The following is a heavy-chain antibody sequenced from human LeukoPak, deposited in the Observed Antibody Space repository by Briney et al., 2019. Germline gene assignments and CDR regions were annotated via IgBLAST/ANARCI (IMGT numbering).Heavy chain of an antibody. J-gene: IGHJ5*01. CDR1: GFAFSVYA. CDR3: AKPISGGLAVTADRFHP. V-gene: IGHV3-23*01. Sequence: GGSLRLSCAASGFAFSVYAMSWLRQPPGKGLEWVSTINANSGTTSYAASVRGRFTISRDNSKNTLYLQLNTLRADDTATYYCAKPISGGLAVTADRFHPWGQGTLVVVSS. CDR2: INANSGTT. D-gene: IGHD6-19*01.